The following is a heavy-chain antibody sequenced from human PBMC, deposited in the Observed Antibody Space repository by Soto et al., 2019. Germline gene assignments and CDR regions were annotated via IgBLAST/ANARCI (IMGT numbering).Heavy chain of an antibody. CDR1: GFTFSSYA. Sequence: GGSLRLSCAASGFTFSSYAMSWVRQAPGKGLEWVSAISGSGGSTYYADSVKGRFTVSRDNAENSLYLQMNRLRAEDTAVYYCAREVKAAYWGQGTLVTVSS. J-gene: IGHJ4*02. CDR2: ISGSGGST. V-gene: IGHV3-23*01. CDR3: AREVKAAY. D-gene: IGHD2-21*01.